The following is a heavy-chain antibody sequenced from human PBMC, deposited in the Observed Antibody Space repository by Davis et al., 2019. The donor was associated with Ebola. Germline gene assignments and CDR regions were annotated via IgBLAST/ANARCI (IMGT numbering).Heavy chain of an antibody. CDR2: ISNTGTAT. CDR1: GFAFSSCS. V-gene: IGHV3-23*01. J-gene: IGHJ4*02. CDR3: ASSPIRKSRDGYLYDFDY. D-gene: IGHD5-24*01. Sequence: PGGSLRLSCVASGFAFSSCSMGWVRQAPGKGLDWVSSISNTGTATNYADSVKGRFTISRDNSRNTMYLQMNSLRAEDTALYYCASSPIRKSRDGYLYDFDYWGQGTLVTVSS.